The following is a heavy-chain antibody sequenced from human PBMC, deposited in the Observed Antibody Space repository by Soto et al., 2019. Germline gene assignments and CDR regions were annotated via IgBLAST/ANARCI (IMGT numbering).Heavy chain of an antibody. CDR2: VSSDGSNK. J-gene: IGHJ6*02. D-gene: IGHD1-26*01. Sequence: PGGSLRLSCAASGFTFSSYGMHWVRQAPGKGLEWVAVVSSDGSNKYYVDSVKGRFTISRDNSKNTLYLQMNSLRAEDTAVYYSVNGWEPAATDYYYYHGMDVWGQETKVTVSS. CDR3: VNGWEPAATDYYYYHGMDV. CDR1: GFTFSSYG. V-gene: IGHV3-30*18.